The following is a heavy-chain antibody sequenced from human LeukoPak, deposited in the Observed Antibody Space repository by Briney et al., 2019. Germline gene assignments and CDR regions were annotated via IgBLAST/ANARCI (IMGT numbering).Heavy chain of an antibody. CDR3: ARVLLVSSGTFYFDY. Sequence: SETLSLTCTVSGGSISSCYWSWVRQPPGKGLEWIGYIHYIGSTNYNPSLKNRVTISVDTSKNQFSLKLTSVTAADTAVYYCARVLLVSSGTFYFDYWGQGTLVTVSS. J-gene: IGHJ4*02. V-gene: IGHV4-59*01. D-gene: IGHD6-25*01. CDR2: IHYIGST. CDR1: GGSISSCY.